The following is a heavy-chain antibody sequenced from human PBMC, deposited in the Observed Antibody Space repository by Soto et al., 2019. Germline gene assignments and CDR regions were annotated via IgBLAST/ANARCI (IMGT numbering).Heavy chain of an antibody. J-gene: IGHJ4*02. D-gene: IGHD3-22*01. CDR1: GFTFTSSA. CDR2: IVVGSGNT. CDR3: AAAGPLHYYDSSGYSDY. Sequence: SVKVSCKASGFTFTSSAVQWVRQARGQRLEWIGWIVVGSGNTNYVQKFQERVTITSDMSTSTAYMELSSLRSEDTAVYYCAAAGPLHYYDSSGYSDYWGQGTLVTVSS. V-gene: IGHV1-58*01.